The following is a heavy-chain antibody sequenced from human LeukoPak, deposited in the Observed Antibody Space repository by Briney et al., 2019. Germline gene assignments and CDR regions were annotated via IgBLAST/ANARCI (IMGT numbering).Heavy chain of an antibody. J-gene: IGHJ6*02. CDR1: GYTFTGYY. Sequence: ASVKVSCKASGYTFTGYYMHWVRQAPGQGLEWMGIINPSGGSTSYAQKFQGRVTMTRDTSTSTVYMELSSLRSEDTAVYYCARGVKLGYYYYYGMDVWGQGTTVTVSS. V-gene: IGHV1-46*01. D-gene: IGHD6-13*01. CDR2: INPSGGST. CDR3: ARGVKLGYYYYYGMDV.